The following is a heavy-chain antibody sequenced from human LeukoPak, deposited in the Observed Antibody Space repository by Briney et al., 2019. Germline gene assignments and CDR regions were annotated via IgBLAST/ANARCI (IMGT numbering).Heavy chain of an antibody. CDR3: ARLGTTVTTDY. CDR2: IYYRGST. CDR1: GGSISSSGYY. V-gene: IGHV4-39*01. D-gene: IGHD4-17*01. J-gene: IGHJ4*02. Sequence: PSETLSLTCTVSGGSISSSGYYWGWIRQPPGKGLEWIGSIYYRGSTYYNPSLKSRVTISVDTSKNQFSLKLSSVTAADTAVYYCARLGTTVTTDYWGQGTLVTVSS.